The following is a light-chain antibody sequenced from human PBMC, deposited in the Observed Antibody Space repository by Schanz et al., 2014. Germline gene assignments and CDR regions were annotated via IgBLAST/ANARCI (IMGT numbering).Light chain of an antibody. CDR1: QSVTNRY. CDR2: DAS. V-gene: IGKV3D-20*02. J-gene: IGKJ4*01. CDR3: QQRSNWPSLT. Sequence: EIVLTQSPGTLSLSPGERATLSCRASQSVTNRYLVWYQQKPGQAPRLLIYDASSRATGIPDRFSGSGSGTDFTLTISRLEPEDFAVYYCQQRSNWPSLTFGGGTKVEIK.